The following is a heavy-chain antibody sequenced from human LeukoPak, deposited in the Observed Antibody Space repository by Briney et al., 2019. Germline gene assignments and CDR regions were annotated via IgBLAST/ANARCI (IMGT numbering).Heavy chain of an antibody. Sequence: GKSLRLSCVVSDFTLSSHGMHWVRQAPGKGLEWVAVISSDGGKKSYADSVKGRFTISRDNSKNTLYLQMDSLRVEDTAIYYCARDRAWDCLDSWDQGPLVTVSS. CDR2: ISSDGGKK. D-gene: IGHD2-21*01. CDR1: DFTLSSHG. J-gene: IGHJ4*02. V-gene: IGHV3-30*03. CDR3: ARDRAWDCLDS.